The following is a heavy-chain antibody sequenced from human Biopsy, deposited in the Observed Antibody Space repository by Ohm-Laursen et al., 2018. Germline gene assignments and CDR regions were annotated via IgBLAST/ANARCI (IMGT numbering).Heavy chain of an antibody. CDR3: ARNTGWYGDLYYFDY. J-gene: IGHJ4*02. D-gene: IGHD6-19*01. Sequence: ASVKVSCDASGYSFTSYYMHWVRQAPGQGLEWMGMINPSGSTTSYPQIFQGRVTMTRDTSKSTVYMELSSLRSADTAVYFCARNTGWYGDLYYFDYWGQGTLVTVSS. CDR1: GYSFTSYY. V-gene: IGHV1-46*01. CDR2: INPSGSTT.